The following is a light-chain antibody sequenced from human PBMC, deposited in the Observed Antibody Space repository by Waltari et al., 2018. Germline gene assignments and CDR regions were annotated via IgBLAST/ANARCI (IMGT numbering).Light chain of an antibody. CDR1: RGIDSY. CDR2: DGS. CDR3: QQSYSPPFT. J-gene: IGKJ5*01. V-gene: IGKV1-39*01. Sequence: DIQMTQSSSSLSTSVGDRVTIPCRASRGIDSYLNWYQQRPGRAPKLLIYDGSTLQREVPTRFSGGGIGTEFTLTINNLQPEDFATYFCQQSYSPPFTFGQGTRLEI.